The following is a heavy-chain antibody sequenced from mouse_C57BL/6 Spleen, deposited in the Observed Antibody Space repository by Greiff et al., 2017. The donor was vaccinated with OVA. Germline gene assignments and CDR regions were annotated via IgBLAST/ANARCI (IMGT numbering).Heavy chain of an antibody. CDR3: ASTTVVAHYAMDY. D-gene: IGHD1-1*01. V-gene: IGHV1-69*01. CDR2: IDPSDSYT. J-gene: IGHJ4*01. CDR1: GYTFTSYW. Sequence: QVQLQQSGAELVMPGASVKLSCKASGYTFTSYWMHWVKQRPGQGLEWIGEIDPSDSYTNYNQKFKGKSTLTVDKSSSTAYMQLSSLTSEDSAVYYCASTTVVAHYAMDYWGQGTSVTVSS.